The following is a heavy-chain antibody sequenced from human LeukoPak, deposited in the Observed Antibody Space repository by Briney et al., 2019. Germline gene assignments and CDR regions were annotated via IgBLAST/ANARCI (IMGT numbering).Heavy chain of an antibody. J-gene: IGHJ4*02. CDR2: IYWDDDK. Sequence: SGPTLVKPTQTLTLTCTFSGFSLSTSGVGVGWIRQPPGKALEWLALIYWDDDKRYSPSLKSRLTITKDTSENQVVLTMTNMDPVDTATYYCAHSMALRYFDWLPSSYYFDYWGQGTLVTVSS. CDR3: AHSMALRYFDWLPSSYYFDY. D-gene: IGHD3-9*01. CDR1: GFSLSTSGVG. V-gene: IGHV2-5*02.